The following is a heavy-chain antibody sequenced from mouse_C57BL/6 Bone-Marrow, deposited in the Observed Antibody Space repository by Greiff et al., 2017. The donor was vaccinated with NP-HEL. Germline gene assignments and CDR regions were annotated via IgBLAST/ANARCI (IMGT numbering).Heavy chain of an antibody. D-gene: IGHD2-5*01. CDR2: IYPGSGST. CDR3: ARNSNYLSWFAY. J-gene: IGHJ3*01. V-gene: IGHV1-55*01. Sequence: QVQLQQPGAELVKPGASVKMSCKASGYTFTSYWITWVKQRPGQGLEWIGDIYPGSGSTNYNEKFKSKATLTVDTSSSTAYMQLSSLTSEDSAFYYCARNSNYLSWFAYWGQGTLVTVSA. CDR1: GYTFTSYW.